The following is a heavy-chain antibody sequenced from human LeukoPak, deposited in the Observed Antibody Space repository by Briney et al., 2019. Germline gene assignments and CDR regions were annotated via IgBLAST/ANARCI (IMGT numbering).Heavy chain of an antibody. Sequence: ASVKVSCKASGYTFTSYGISWVRQAPGQGLEWMRWISAYNGNTNYAQKLQGRVTMTTDTSTSTAYMELRSLRSDDTAVYYCARDYGSGGCGGDCWYYWGQGTLVTVSS. CDR2: ISAYNGNT. J-gene: IGHJ4*02. CDR1: GYTFTSYG. CDR3: ARDYGSGGCGGDCWYY. D-gene: IGHD2-21*02. V-gene: IGHV1-18*01.